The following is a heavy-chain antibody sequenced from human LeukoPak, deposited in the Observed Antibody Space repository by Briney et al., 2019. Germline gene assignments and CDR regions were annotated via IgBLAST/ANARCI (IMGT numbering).Heavy chain of an antibody. CDR2: ISGSGGST. D-gene: IGHD3-10*01. CDR1: GFTFGSYA. Sequence: GGSLRLSCAASGFTFGSYAMSWVRQAPGKGLEWVSAISGSGGSTYYADSVKGRFTISRDNSKNTLYLQMNSLRAEDTAVYYCAKGGSYGYLYYWGQGTLVTVSS. J-gene: IGHJ4*02. V-gene: IGHV3-23*01. CDR3: AKGGSYGYLYY.